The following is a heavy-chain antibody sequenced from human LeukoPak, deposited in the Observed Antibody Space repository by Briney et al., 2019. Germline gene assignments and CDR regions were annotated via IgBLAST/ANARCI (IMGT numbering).Heavy chain of an antibody. CDR3: ARDRATYYYDSSGYNVPPY. D-gene: IGHD3-22*01. J-gene: IGHJ4*02. CDR1: GYTFTDYY. Sequence: ASVKVSCKASGYTFTDYYIHWVRQAPGQGLEWMGWINPNSGGTNYAQKFQGRVTMTRDTSISTAYMELSRPRSDDTAVYYCARDRATYYYDSSGYNVPPYWGQGTLVTVSS. V-gene: IGHV1-2*02. CDR2: INPNSGGT.